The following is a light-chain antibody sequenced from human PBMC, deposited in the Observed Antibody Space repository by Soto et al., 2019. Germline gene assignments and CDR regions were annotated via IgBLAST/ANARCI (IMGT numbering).Light chain of an antibody. CDR1: QNVRSN. V-gene: IGKV3-20*01. CDR2: GAS. Sequence: IVMTQSPATLSVSPWERSTLSCRASQNVRSNLAWYQQKPGQAPRLHIYGASTRATGIPDRFTGSGSGTDFTLTISRLEPEDFAVYYCQQYGSSPRTFGQGTKVDIK. J-gene: IGKJ1*01. CDR3: QQYGSSPRT.